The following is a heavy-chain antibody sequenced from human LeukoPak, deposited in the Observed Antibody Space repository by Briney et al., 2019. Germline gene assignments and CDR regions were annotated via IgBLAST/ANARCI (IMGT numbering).Heavy chain of an antibody. CDR2: ISYDGTNE. CDR3: ARGLIAAAGTLAEYFQH. J-gene: IGHJ1*01. Sequence: GRSLRLACAASGFTFSSYAMHWVRQAPGKGLEWVAVISYDGTNEFYADSVKGRFTISRDNSKNTLYLQMNSVGAEDTAVYYCARGLIAAAGTLAEYFQHWGQGTLVTVSS. CDR1: GFTFSSYA. D-gene: IGHD6-13*01. V-gene: IGHV3-30-3*01.